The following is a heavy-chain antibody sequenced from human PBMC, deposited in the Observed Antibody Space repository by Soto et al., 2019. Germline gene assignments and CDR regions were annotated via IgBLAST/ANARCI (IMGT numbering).Heavy chain of an antibody. CDR3: AKDPIAVAGTGDWFDP. CDR1: GFTFSSYW. D-gene: IGHD6-19*01. V-gene: IGHV3-7*03. J-gene: IGHJ5*02. CDR2: IKQDGSEK. Sequence: GGSLRLSCAASGFTFSSYWMSWVRQAPGKGLEWVANIKQDGSEKYYVDSVKGRFTISRDNAKNTLYLQMNSLRAEDTAVYYCAKDPIAVAGTGDWFDPWGQGTLVTVSS.